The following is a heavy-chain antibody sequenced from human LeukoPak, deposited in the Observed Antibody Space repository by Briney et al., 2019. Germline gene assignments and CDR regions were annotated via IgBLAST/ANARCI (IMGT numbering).Heavy chain of an antibody. CDR1: GFAFSSYW. CDR3: GRLLSPASFDS. Sequence: PGGSLRLSCAASGFAFSSYWMHWVRQAPGKGLVWVSRINSDGYSTNSADSLKGRFTISRDNTKNTLYLQMNSLRAEDTAMYYCGRLLSPASFDSWGQGTLVTVSS. J-gene: IGHJ4*02. V-gene: IGHV3-74*01. D-gene: IGHD3-10*01. CDR2: INSDGYST.